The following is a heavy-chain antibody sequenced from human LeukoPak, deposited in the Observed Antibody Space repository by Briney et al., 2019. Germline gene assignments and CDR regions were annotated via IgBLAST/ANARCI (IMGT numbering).Heavy chain of an antibody. CDR2: SSWNSGSR. CDR3: AKDTEYYYDSSGTLDY. Sequence: PGGSLRLSCAASGFSFDDDAMPWGRRAPGKGLEWVSGSSWNSGSRGYADSVKGRVTGSRDNAKKSLYLQMNSPRAEDTALYYCAKDTEYYYDSSGTLDYWGQGTLVTVSS. J-gene: IGHJ4*02. V-gene: IGHV3-9*01. CDR1: GFSFDDDA. D-gene: IGHD3-22*01.